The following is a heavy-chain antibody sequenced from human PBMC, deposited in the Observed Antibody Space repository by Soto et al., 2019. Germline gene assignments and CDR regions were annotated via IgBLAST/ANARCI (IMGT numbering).Heavy chain of an antibody. J-gene: IGHJ4*02. CDR1: GGSFSGYY. D-gene: IGHD5-12*01. Sequence: SETLSLTCAVYGGSFSGYYWSWIRQPPGKGLEWIGEINHSGSTNYNPSLKSRVTISVDTSKNQFSLKLRSVTAADTAVYYCASQYSGYDWNYFDYWGQGALVTVSS. CDR3: ASQYSGYDWNYFDY. V-gene: IGHV4-34*01. CDR2: INHSGST.